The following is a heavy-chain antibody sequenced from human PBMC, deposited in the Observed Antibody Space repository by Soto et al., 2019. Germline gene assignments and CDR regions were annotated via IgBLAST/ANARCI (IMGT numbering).Heavy chain of an antibody. CDR3: AAELGFGKLSVV. V-gene: IGHV1-69*01. J-gene: IGHJ6*02. CDR1: GDTLKNCF. D-gene: IGHD3-10*01. CDR2: IIPLFGTT. Sequence: QVQVVQSGVEVRRPGSSVKVSCKASGDTLKNCFIIWVRQAPGQGLEWMGGIIPLFGTTDFAQRFQGRLTITTDESTTTAYMELSRLRSEDTATFYGAAELGFGKLSVVWGQGTKVIVSS.